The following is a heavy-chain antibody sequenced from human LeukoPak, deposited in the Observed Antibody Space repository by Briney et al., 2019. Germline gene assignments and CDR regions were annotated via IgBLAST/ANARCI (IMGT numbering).Heavy chain of an antibody. CDR3: TRDIGCSSTSCYIWNYYYYYMDV. Sequence: PWRALRPSCSASCFPFLDYAMRWVRQAPGKGLEWVGCIICKGYGGTSEYAASVKGRFTISRDDTKSNAYLQMNSLKSEDTAVYYCTRDIGCSSTSCYIWNYYYYYMDVWGEGTTVTVSS. D-gene: IGHD2-2*02. J-gene: IGHJ6*03. CDR1: CFPFLDYA. V-gene: IGHV3-49*04. CDR2: IICKGYGGTS.